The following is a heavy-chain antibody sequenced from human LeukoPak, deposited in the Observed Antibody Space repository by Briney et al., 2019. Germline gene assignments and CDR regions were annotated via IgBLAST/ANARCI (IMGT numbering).Heavy chain of an antibody. Sequence: ASVKVSCKASGGTFSSYAISWVRQAPGQGLEWTGGIIPIFGTADYAQKFQGRVTITADESTSTAYMELSSLRSEDTAVYYCARAYDILTNFDYWGQGTLVTVSS. CDR3: ARAYDILTNFDY. V-gene: IGHV1-69*13. CDR1: GGTFSSYA. D-gene: IGHD3-9*01. CDR2: IIPIFGTA. J-gene: IGHJ4*02.